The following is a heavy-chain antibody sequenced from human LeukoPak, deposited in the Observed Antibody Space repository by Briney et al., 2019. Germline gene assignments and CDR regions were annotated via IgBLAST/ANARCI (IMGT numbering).Heavy chain of an antibody. Sequence: ASVKVSCKASGGTFSSYAISWVRQAPGQRLEWMGWINAGNGNTKYSQKFQGRVTITRDTSASTAYMELSSLRSEDTAVYYCARDREVREGSLDYWGQGTLVTVSS. CDR1: GGTFSSYA. J-gene: IGHJ4*02. D-gene: IGHD3-10*01. CDR2: INAGNGNT. V-gene: IGHV1-3*01. CDR3: ARDREVREGSLDY.